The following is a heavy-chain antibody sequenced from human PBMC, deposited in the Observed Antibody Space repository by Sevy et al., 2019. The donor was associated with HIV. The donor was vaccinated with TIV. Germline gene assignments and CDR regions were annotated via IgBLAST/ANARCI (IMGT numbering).Heavy chain of an antibody. Sequence: GGSLRLSCAASGFTFSSYAMHWVRQAPGKGLEWVAVISYDGSNKYYADSVKGRFTISRDNSKNTLYLQMNSLRAEDTAVYYCARDDSRVMYYFDYWGQGTLVTVSS. V-gene: IGHV3-30-3*01. CDR3: ARDDSRVMYYFDY. CDR2: ISYDGSNK. D-gene: IGHD4-4*01. CDR1: GFTFSSYA. J-gene: IGHJ4*02.